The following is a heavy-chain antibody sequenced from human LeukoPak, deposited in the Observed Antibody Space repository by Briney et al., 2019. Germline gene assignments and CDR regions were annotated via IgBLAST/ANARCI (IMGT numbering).Heavy chain of an antibody. CDR3: ARDFGYSYGSFAAFDI. D-gene: IGHD5-18*01. J-gene: IGHJ3*02. Sequence: GGSLRLSCAASGFTFSSYSMNWVRQAPGKGLEWVSSISSSSSYIYYADSVKGRFTISRDNAKNSLYLQMNSLRAEDTAVYYCARDFGYSYGSFAAFDIWGQGTMVTVSS. CDR2: ISSSSSYI. CDR1: GFTFSSYS. V-gene: IGHV3-21*01.